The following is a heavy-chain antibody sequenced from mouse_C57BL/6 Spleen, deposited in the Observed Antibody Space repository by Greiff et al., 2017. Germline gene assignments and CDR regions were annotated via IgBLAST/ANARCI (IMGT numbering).Heavy chain of an antibody. CDR3: ASRGHYDYDSAWFAY. CDR1: GYTFTSYW. V-gene: IGHV1-53*01. J-gene: IGHJ3*01. Sequence: QVQLKQPGTELVKPGASVKLSCKASGYTFTSYWMHWVKQRPGQGLEWIGNINPSNGGTNYNEKFKSKATLTVDKSSSTAYMQLSSLTSEDSAVYYCASRGHYDYDSAWFAYWGQGTLVTVSA. CDR2: INPSNGGT. D-gene: IGHD2-4*01.